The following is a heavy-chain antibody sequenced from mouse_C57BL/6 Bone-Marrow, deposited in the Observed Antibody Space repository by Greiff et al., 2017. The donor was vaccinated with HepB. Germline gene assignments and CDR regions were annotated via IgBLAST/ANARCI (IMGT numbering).Heavy chain of an antibody. V-gene: IGHV5-6*02. Sequence: DVMLVESGGDLVKPGGSLKLSCAASGFTFSSYGMSWVRQTPDKRLEWVATISSGGSYTYYPDSVKGRFTISRDNAKNTPYLQMSSLKSEDTAMYYCARQYDSGYYAVDYWGRGNSATVSS. J-gene: IGHJ4*01. CDR3: ARQYDSGYYAVDY. CDR2: ISSGGSYT. D-gene: IGHD2-12*01. CDR1: GFTFSSYG.